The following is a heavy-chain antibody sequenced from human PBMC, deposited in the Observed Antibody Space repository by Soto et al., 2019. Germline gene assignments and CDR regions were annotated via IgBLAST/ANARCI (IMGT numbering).Heavy chain of an antibody. Sequence: QVQLVESGGGVVQPGRSLRLSCAASGFTFSSYGMHWVRQAPGKGLEWVALVWYDGGNKYYVDSVKGRFTISRDNPKNTLYLEMNSLRDEDTAVYYCVRAAGYSGYDYVYYYGMDVWGQGTTVTVSS. CDR3: VRAAGYSGYDYVYYYGMDV. V-gene: IGHV3-33*01. D-gene: IGHD5-12*01. CDR1: GFTFSSYG. J-gene: IGHJ6*02. CDR2: VWYDGGNK.